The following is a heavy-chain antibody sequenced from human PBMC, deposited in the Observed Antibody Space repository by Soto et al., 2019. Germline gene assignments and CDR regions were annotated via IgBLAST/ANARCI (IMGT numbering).Heavy chain of an antibody. CDR1: GFIFRSYG. V-gene: IGHV3-30*18. D-gene: IGHD6-19*01. J-gene: IGHJ4*02. Sequence: QVHLVESGGGVVQPGKSLRLSCAASGFIFRSYGVHWVRQAPGKGLEWVALISHDGRNAYYADAVNGRFTISRDNAKNTVYLQMNSLRAEDTAVYYCAKKGIEVAGTDYFDYWGQGALVTVAS. CDR3: AKKGIEVAGTDYFDY. CDR2: ISHDGRNA.